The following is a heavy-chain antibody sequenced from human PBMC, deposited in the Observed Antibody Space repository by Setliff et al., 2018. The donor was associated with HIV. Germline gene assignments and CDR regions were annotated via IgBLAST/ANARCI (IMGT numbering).Heavy chain of an antibody. J-gene: IGHJ5*02. V-gene: IGHV4-34*01. Sequence: LSLTCAFYGGSLTDYYWSWVRQPPGKGLEWIGEINHSGSTNYNSSLKSRVTISVDMSKNQFSLKLRSVTAADTALYYCARDRRSIFGVDTKNWFDPWGQGTLVTVSS. CDR1: GGSLTDYY. CDR2: INHSGST. D-gene: IGHD3-3*01. CDR3: ARDRRSIFGVDTKNWFDP.